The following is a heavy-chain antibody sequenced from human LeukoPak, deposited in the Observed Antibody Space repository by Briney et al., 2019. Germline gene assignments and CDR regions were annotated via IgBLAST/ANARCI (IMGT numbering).Heavy chain of an antibody. CDR3: ARDESWDGDYPASDY. D-gene: IGHD4-17*01. V-gene: IGHV4-38-2*02. CDR2: IYHSGST. J-gene: IGHJ4*02. CDR1: GYSISSGYY. Sequence: PSETLSLTCAVSGYSISSGYYWGWIRQPPGKGLEWIGSIYHSGSTYYNPSLKSRVTISVDTSKNQFSLKLSSVTAADTAVYYCARDESWDGDYPASDYWGQGTLVTVSS.